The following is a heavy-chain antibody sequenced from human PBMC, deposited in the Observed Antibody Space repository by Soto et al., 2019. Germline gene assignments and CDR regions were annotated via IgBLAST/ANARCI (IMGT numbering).Heavy chain of an antibody. CDR1: GFTFDDYA. CDR3: AKDYRPLLHYDILTGYSQRFDY. D-gene: IGHD3-9*01. J-gene: IGHJ4*02. V-gene: IGHV3-9*01. Sequence: GGSLRLSCAASGFTFDDYAMHWVRQAPGKGLEWVSGISWNSGSIGYADSVKGRFTISRDNAKNSLYLQMNSLRAEDTALYYCAKDYRPLLHYDILTGYSQRFDYWGQGTLVTVSS. CDR2: ISWNSGSI.